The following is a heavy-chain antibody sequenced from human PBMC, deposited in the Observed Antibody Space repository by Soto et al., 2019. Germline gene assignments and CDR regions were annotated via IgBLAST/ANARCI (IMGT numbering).Heavy chain of an antibody. D-gene: IGHD3-10*01. CDR1: GFTFSSSA. CDR2: ISSDGGNT. Sequence: EVQLVESGGDLVQPGGSLRLSCAASGFTFSSSAMHWVRQAPGKGLEYVSSISSDGGNTYYANSVKGRFTISRDNSKSILYRQMGSLGAEDMAVYYCARGSDVWYAFDIWGQGTMVSVSS. CDR3: ARGSDVWYAFDI. J-gene: IGHJ3*02. V-gene: IGHV3-64*01.